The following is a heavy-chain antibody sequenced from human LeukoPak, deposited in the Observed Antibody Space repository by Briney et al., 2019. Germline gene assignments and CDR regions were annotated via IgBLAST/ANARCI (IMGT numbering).Heavy chain of an antibody. J-gene: IGHJ4*02. D-gene: IGHD3-10*01. Sequence: PGGSLRLSCAASGFTFSSYSMNWVRQAPGKGLEWVSSISSSSSYIYYADSVKGRFTISRDNAKNSLYLQMSSLRAEDTAVYYCARAAAPWRFGEVPDYWGQGTLVTVSS. CDR1: GFTFSSYS. CDR3: ARAAAPWRFGEVPDY. CDR2: ISSSSSYI. V-gene: IGHV3-21*01.